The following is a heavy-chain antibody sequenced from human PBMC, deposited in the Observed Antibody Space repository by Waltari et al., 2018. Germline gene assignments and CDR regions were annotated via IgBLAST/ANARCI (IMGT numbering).Heavy chain of an antibody. CDR3: CRSTSCPGGY. Sequence: QVQLQQWGAGLLKPSETLSLTCAVYGGSFSGYYWSWIRQPPGKGLEWMGEINHSGSTNYYTSLKSRVTIAGDTSKDQFSLRLSSVPAAETAGDANCRSTSCPGGYWGQGTLVTVSS. J-gene: IGHJ4*02. CDR1: GGSFSGYY. D-gene: IGHD2-2*01. V-gene: IGHV4-34*01. CDR2: INHSGST.